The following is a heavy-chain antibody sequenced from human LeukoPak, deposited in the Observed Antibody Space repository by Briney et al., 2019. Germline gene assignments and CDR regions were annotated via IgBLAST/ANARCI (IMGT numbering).Heavy chain of an antibody. Sequence: PAGSLILSCAASGFTFSDAWMSSVRQAPGKGLEWVGRTKSKTDGGTIDYAAPVKGRFTISRDDSKNTLYLQMNSLKTEDTAVYYCARQQLVFDYWGQGTLVTVSS. V-gene: IGHV3-15*01. CDR1: GFTFSDAW. D-gene: IGHD1-1*01. CDR2: TKSKTDGGTI. CDR3: ARQQLVFDY. J-gene: IGHJ4*02.